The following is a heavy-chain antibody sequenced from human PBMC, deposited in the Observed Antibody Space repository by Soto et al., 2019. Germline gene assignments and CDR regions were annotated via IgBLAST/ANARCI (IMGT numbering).Heavy chain of an antibody. V-gene: IGHV3-33*01. CDR3: ARVPVGTGAMVFYFQH. D-gene: IGHD5-18*01. CDR1: GFTFSSYG. CDR2: IWYDGSNK. J-gene: IGHJ1*01. Sequence: GESLKISCAASGFTFSSYGMHWVRQAPGKGLEWVAVIWYDGSNKYYADSVKGRFTISRDNSKNTLYLQMNSLRAEDTAVYYFARVPVGTGAMVFYFQHWGQGTLVTVSS.